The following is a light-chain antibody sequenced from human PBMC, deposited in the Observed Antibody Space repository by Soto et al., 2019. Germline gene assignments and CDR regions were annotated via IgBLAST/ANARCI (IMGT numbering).Light chain of an antibody. CDR2: DAS. CDR3: QQRSNWPLT. Sequence: EIVLTQSPVTLSLSPGERATLSCRASQSVSSYLAWYQQRPGQAPRLLIYDASNRATGIPARFSSSGSETDFTLTISSLEPEDFAVYYCQQRSNWPLTFGGGTKVEIK. J-gene: IGKJ4*01. CDR1: QSVSSY. V-gene: IGKV3-11*01.